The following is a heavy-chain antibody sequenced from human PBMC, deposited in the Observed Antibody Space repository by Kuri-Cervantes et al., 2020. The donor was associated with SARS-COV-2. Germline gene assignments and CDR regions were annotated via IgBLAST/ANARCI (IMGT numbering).Heavy chain of an antibody. D-gene: IGHD4-17*01. CDR3: ARGASYGDFDY. CDR2: IYYSGST. V-gene: IGHV4-59*01. Sequence: ESLKISCTVSGGSISSYYWSWIRQPPGKGLEWIGYIYYSGSTNYNPSLKGRVTISVDTSKNQFSLKLSSVTAADTAVYYCARGASYGDFDYWGQGTLVTVSS. CDR1: GGSISSYY. J-gene: IGHJ4*02.